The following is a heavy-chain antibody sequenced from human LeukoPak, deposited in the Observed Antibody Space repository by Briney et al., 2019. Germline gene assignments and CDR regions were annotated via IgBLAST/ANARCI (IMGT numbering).Heavy chain of an antibody. Sequence: SETLSLTCTVSGGSISSHYWSWIRQPPGKGLEWIGYIYYSGSTNYNPSLKSRVTISVDTSKNQFSLKLSSVTAADTAVYYCARDRIVVVPAATRYYYYYYGMDVWGQGTTVTVSS. V-gene: IGHV4-59*11. CDR1: GGSISSHY. CDR2: IYYSGST. D-gene: IGHD2-2*01. J-gene: IGHJ6*02. CDR3: ARDRIVVVPAATRYYYYYYGMDV.